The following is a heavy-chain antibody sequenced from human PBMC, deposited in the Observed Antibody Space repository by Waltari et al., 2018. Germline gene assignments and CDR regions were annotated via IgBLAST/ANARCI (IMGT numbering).Heavy chain of an antibody. CDR2: IKEEGSEK. D-gene: IGHD3-10*01. CDR1: GFSFSDYW. J-gene: IGHJ4*02. CDR3: VREVGGSGSY. V-gene: IGHV3-7*01. Sequence: EVQLVESGGGWVQPGGSLRLSCTASGFSFSDYWMTWVRQAPGKGRGWVANIKEEGSEKYYVDPVKGRFTISRDNTKNSLYLQMNSLRAEDTAVYYCVREVGGSGSYWGQGTLVTVSS.